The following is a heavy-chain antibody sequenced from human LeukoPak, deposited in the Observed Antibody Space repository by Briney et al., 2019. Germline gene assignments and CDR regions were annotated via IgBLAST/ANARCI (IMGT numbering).Heavy chain of an antibody. CDR3: ARLDSGRDYFDY. D-gene: IGHD6-25*01. CDR1: GFTFSDYY. Sequence: PGGSLRLSCAAFGFTFSDYYMSWIRQAPGKGLEWVSYISSSSSYTNYADSVKGRFTISRDNAKNSPYLQMNSLRAEDTAVYYCARLDSGRDYFDYWGQGTLVTVSS. V-gene: IGHV3-11*06. J-gene: IGHJ4*02. CDR2: ISSSSSYT.